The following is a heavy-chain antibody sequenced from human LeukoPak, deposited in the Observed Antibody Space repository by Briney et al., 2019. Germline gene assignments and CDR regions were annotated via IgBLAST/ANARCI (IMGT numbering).Heavy chain of an antibody. V-gene: IGHV4-39*01. CDR2: IYYTGGT. D-gene: IGHD2-2*01. J-gene: IGHJ4*02. CDR1: GYSISSRIYY. Sequence: PSETLSLTCTVSGYSISSRIYYWGWIRQPPGKALEWIGTIYYTGGTYYSPSLKSRVTLSVDTSKNQFSLKLSSVTAADTAVYYCARLWGSTSLIDYWGQGTLVTVSS. CDR3: ARLWGSTSLIDY.